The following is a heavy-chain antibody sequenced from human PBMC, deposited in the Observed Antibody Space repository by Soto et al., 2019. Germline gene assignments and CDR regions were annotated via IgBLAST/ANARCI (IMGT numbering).Heavy chain of an antibody. CDR3: ARGPYLSRIAARPASYYYYYGMDV. CDR1: GFTFSSYW. V-gene: IGHV3-74*01. J-gene: IGHJ6*02. Sequence: GGSLRLSCAASGFTFSSYWMHWVRQAPGKGLVWVSRINSDGSSTSYADSVKGRFTISRDNAKNTLYLQMNSLRAEDTAAYYCARGPYLSRIAARPASYYYYYGMDVWGQGTTVTVSS. CDR2: INSDGSST. D-gene: IGHD6-6*01.